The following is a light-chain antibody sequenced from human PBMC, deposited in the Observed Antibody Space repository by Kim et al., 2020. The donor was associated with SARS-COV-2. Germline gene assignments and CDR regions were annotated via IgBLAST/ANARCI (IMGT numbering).Light chain of an antibody. CDR2: QDT. CDR3: QAWDRSTVV. Sequence: SYELTQPPSVSVSPGQTASITCSGDKLGENYASWYQQKPGQSPVLVIYQDTKRPSEISERFSGSNSGNTATLTISGTQAMDEADYFCQAWDRSTVVFGGG. CDR1: KLGENY. J-gene: IGLJ2*01. V-gene: IGLV3-1*01.